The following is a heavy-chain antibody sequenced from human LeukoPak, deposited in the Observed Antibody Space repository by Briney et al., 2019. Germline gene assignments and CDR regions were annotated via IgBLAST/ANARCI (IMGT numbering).Heavy chain of an antibody. J-gene: IGHJ4*02. CDR3: ARDLRSVWYSDY. V-gene: IGHV3-11*06. Sequence: GGSLRLSCAASRFTFSVYYMSRIRQAPGKGLEWVSYISSSSSYTNYADSVKGRFTICRDNAKNSLYLQMNSLRAEDTAVYYCARDLRSVWYSDYWGQGTLVTVSS. D-gene: IGHD6-19*01. CDR1: RFTFSVYY. CDR2: ISSSSSYT.